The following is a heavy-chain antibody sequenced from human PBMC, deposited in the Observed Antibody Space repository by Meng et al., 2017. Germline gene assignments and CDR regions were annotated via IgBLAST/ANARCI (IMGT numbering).Heavy chain of an antibody. CDR2: INPNSGGT. CDR3: ARALIVVANWFDP. Sequence: QLVQSGAEVKKPGASVKFSCKASGYTFTGYYMHWVRQASGQGLEWMGRINPNSGGTNYAQKFQGRVTMTRDTSISTAYMELSRLRSDDTAVYYCARALIVVANWFDPWGQGTLVTVSS. J-gene: IGHJ5*02. D-gene: IGHD3-22*01. V-gene: IGHV1-2*06. CDR1: GYTFTGYY.